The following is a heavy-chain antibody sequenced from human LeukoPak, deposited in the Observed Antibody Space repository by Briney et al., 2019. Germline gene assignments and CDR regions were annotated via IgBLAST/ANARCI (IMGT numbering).Heavy chain of an antibody. CDR3: ARDSKRGSSWGNWYFDL. CDR2: ISNNGYTT. D-gene: IGHD6-13*01. CDR1: GSTFSSYA. J-gene: IGHJ2*01. Sequence: PGGSLRLSCAASGSTFSSYALHWVRQAPGKGLEYVSAISNNGYTTYYANSVKGRFTISRDNSKNTLYLQMVSLRPEDMAVYYCARDSKRGSSWGNWYFDLWGRGTLVTVSS. V-gene: IGHV3-64*01.